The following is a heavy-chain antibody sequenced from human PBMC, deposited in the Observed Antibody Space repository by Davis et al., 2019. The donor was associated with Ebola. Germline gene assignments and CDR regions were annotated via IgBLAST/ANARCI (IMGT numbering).Heavy chain of an antibody. CDR1: GGSISSYY. J-gene: IGHJ6*02. D-gene: IGHD1-20*01. Sequence: SETLSLTFTVSGGSISSYYWSWIRQPPGKGLEWIGYIYYSGSTNYSPSLKSRVTISVDTSKNQFSQKLSSVTAADTAVYYCVRVPLTGDFLFHYYGMDVWGQGTTVTVSS. CDR2: IYYSGST. CDR3: VRVPLTGDFLFHYYGMDV. V-gene: IGHV4-59*01.